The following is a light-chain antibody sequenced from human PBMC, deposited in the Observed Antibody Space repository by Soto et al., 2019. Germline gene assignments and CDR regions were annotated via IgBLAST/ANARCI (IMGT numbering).Light chain of an antibody. J-gene: IGKJ1*01. CDR3: QQYGSTPWT. V-gene: IGKV3-20*01. Sequence: EIVLTQSPGTLSLSPGERATLSCRARQSVSSNYLAWYQQKPGQTPRLLIYGASSRATGIPDRFSGSGSETEFTLNISRLEPEDFAVFYCQQYGSTPWTFGQATKVEI. CDR1: QSVSSNY. CDR2: GAS.